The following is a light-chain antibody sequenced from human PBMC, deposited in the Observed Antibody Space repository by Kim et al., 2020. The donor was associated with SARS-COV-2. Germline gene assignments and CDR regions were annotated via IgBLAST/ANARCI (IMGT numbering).Light chain of an antibody. CDR3: SSYTRSSTNYV. CDR1: SSDVGSYNY. CDR2: AVS. V-gene: IGLV2-14*03. J-gene: IGLJ1*01. Sequence: QSVLTQPASVSGSPGQSITISCTGTSSDVGSYNYVSWYQQHPGKAPKLMIYAVSNRPSGVSNRFSGSKSGNTASLTISGLQAEDEADYYCSSYTRSSTNYVFGTGTRSPS.